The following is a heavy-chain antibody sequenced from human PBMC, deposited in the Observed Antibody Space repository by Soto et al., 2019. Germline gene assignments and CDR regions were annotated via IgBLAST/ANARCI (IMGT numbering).Heavy chain of an antibody. J-gene: IGHJ5*02. V-gene: IGHV3-30-3*01. CDR3: ARARLLYNWFDP. CDR2: ISYDGSNK. Sequence: QVQLVESGGGVVQPGRSLRLSCAASGFTLSNYAMQWVRQAPGKGLEWVAVISYDGSNKYYADSVKGRFTISRDNSKNTLYLQMNSLRAEDTAVYYCARARLLYNWFDPWGQGTLVTVSS. D-gene: IGHD3-3*01. CDR1: GFTLSNYA.